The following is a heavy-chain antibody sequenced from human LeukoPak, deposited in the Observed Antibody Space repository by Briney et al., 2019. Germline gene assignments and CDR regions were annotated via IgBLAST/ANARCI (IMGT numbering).Heavy chain of an antibody. CDR2: INPNSGGT. V-gene: IGHV1-2*02. CDR3: ARDSITIFGVVTPTHHYGMDV. CDR1: GYTFTGYY. Sequence: ASVKVSCKASGYTFTGYYMHWVRQAPGQGLEWMGWINPNSGGTNYAQKFQGRVTMTRDTSISTAYMELSRLRSDDTAVYYCARDSITIFGVVTPTHHYGMDVWGQGTTVTVSS. J-gene: IGHJ6*02. D-gene: IGHD3-3*01.